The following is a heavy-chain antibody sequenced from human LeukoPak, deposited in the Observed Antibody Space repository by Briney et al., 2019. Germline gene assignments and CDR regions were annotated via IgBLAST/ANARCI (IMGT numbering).Heavy chain of an antibody. J-gene: IGHJ4*02. CDR3: ARHGSGHDY. CDR2: INHSGNT. Sequence: SETLSLTCAVYGGSFSGYYWSWIRQPPGKGLEWIGEINHSGNTNYNPSLKSRVTISVDTSKNQFSLKLSSVTAADTAVYYCARHGSGHDYWGQGTLVTVSS. D-gene: IGHD3-10*01. CDR1: GGSFSGYY. V-gene: IGHV4-34*01.